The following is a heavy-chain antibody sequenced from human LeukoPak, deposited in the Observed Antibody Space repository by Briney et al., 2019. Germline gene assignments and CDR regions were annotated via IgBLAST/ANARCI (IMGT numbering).Heavy chain of an antibody. D-gene: IGHD2-8*01. Sequence: GESLKISCRVFGYAFASCWIGWVRQVPGEGLEWMGIIYPDDSDIKYNPSFEGQVTFSADKSTNTAYLQWNSLKASDTAIYYCARFEVNHEDGTSYYYFDYWGQGTLVTVSS. J-gene: IGHJ4*02. V-gene: IGHV5-51*01. CDR1: GYAFASCW. CDR2: IYPDDSDI. CDR3: ARFEVNHEDGTSYYYFDY.